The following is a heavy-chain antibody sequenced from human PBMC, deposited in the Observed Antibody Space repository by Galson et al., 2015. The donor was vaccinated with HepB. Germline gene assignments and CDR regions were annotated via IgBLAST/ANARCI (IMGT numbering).Heavy chain of an antibody. D-gene: IGHD3-9*01. V-gene: IGHV5-51*01. CDR3: ARGVDILTGYAVSLFDY. CDR2: IYPGDSDT. Sequence: QSGAEVKKPGESLKISCKGSGYSFTSYWIGWVRQMPGKGLEWMGIIYPGDSDTRYSPSFQGQVTISADKSISTAYLQWSSLKAADTAVYYCARGVDILTGYAVSLFDYWGQGTLVTVSS. CDR1: GYSFTSYW. J-gene: IGHJ4*02.